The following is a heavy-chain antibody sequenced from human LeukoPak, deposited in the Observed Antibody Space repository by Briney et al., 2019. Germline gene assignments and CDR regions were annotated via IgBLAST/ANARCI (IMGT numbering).Heavy chain of an antibody. CDR1: GGSISSGGYY. CDR3: ARGRQVSGSPIFDY. V-gene: IGHV4-31*03. D-gene: IGHD3-10*01. CDR2: IYYSGST. J-gene: IGHJ4*02. Sequence: SQTLSLTCTVSGGSISSGGYYWSWIRQHPGKGLEWIGYIYYSGSTYYNPSLKSRVTISVDTSKNQLSLKLSSVTAVDTAVYYCARGRQVSGSPIFDYWGQGTLVTVPS.